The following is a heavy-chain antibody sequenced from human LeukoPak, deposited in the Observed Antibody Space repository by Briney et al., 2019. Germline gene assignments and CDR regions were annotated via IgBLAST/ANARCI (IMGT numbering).Heavy chain of an antibody. CDR3: ARVFERDGYTRGFDY. J-gene: IGHJ4*02. D-gene: IGHD5-24*01. CDR1: GFTFSSYA. V-gene: IGHV3-23*01. CDR2: ISGSGGST. Sequence: PGGSLRLSCAASGFTFSSYAMSWVRQAPGKGLEWVSAISGSGGSTYYADSVKGRFTISRDNSKNTLYLQMNSLRAEDTAVYYCARVFERDGYTRGFDYWGQGTLVTVSS.